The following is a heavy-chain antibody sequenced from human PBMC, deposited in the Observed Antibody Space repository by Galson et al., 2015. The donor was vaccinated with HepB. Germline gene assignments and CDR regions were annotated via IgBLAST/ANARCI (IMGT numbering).Heavy chain of an antibody. D-gene: IGHD3-16*01. CDR3: ARRLAGKQRVYWYFDL. Sequence: SETLSLTCAVYGGSFSGYYWNWIRQPPGKGLEWVGESSRSASTNYNPSLKSRVSISVDTSKNQFSLKLTSVTAADTAVYYCARRLAGKQRVYWYFDLWGRGTLVTVSS. V-gene: IGHV4-34*01. CDR2: SSRSAST. J-gene: IGHJ2*01. CDR1: GGSFSGYY.